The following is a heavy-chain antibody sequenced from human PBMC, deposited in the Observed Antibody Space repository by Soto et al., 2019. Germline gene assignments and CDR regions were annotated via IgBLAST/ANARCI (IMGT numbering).Heavy chain of an antibody. V-gene: IGHV4-31*03. CDR2: ISHSGST. Sequence: SETLSLTCSVSGAYINSGGFTFTCIRQHAWNGLELLGYISHSGSTDYNPSLKSRLSISGDTSKNHFSLRVTSVTAADAAVYFCARARFDSWSHIYYGLDVWGQGTTVTVSS. D-gene: IGHD3-3*01. CDR1: GAYINSGGFT. J-gene: IGHJ6*02. CDR3: ARARFDSWSHIYYGLDV.